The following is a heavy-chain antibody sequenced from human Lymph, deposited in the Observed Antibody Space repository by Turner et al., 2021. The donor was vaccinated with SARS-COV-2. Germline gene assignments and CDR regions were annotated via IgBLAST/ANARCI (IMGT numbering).Heavy chain of an antibody. CDR3: ARREWGGSLGHIDY. Sequence: EVQLVQSGAEVKKPGESLKISCRPSGYSFTTYWIGWVHQMPGKGLEWMGIIYPGDSDTRYSPAFQGQVTISADKSISTDYLQWSSLKASDTAMYYCARREWGGSLGHIDYWGQGTLVTVSS. CDR1: GYSFTTYW. D-gene: IGHD3-3*01. V-gene: IGHV5-51*07. CDR2: IYPGDSDT. J-gene: IGHJ4*02.